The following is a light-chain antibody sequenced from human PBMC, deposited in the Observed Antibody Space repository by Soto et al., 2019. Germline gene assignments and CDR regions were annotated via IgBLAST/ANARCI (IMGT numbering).Light chain of an antibody. CDR2: GAS. Sequence: ELVLTQSPVTLSLSPGERATLSCMASQSISSDLAWYQQKPGQAPRLLIYGASNRAAGIPDRFSGSGSGTELTLSISRLEPEDFAVYYCQQYSSSRTFGQGTKVDIK. CDR3: QQYSSSRT. CDR1: QSISSD. J-gene: IGKJ1*01. V-gene: IGKV3-20*01.